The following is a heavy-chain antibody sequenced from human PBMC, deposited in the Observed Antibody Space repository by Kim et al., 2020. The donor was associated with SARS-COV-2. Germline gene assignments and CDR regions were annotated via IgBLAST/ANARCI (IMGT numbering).Heavy chain of an antibody. V-gene: IGHV3-30*18. CDR1: GFTFSTYG. CDR3: AKGYSYEYYYHGVDV. Sequence: GGSLRLSCAASGFTFSTYGMHWVRQAPGKGLEWVAVISSDGSNKYYADSVKGRFTISRDKSKNTLYLQMNSLRAEDTAVYYCAKGYSYEYYYHGVDVWGQGTSVTVSS. CDR2: ISSDGSNK. D-gene: IGHD5-18*01. J-gene: IGHJ6*02.